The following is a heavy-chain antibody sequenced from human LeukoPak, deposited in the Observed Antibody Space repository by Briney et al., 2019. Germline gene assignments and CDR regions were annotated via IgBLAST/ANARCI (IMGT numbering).Heavy chain of an antibody. CDR3: VRDKDMATTADLGY. V-gene: IGHV3-74*01. J-gene: IGHJ4*02. CDR2: INGDGSRT. CDR1: GFTFSAYW. Sequence: PGGSLRLSCAASGFTFSAYWMHWVRQAPGKGLVWVSRINGDGSRTNNADSVKGRFTISRDNAKSTLYLQMNSLRAEDTAVYYCVRDKDMATTADLGYWGQGTLVTVSS. D-gene: IGHD5-24*01.